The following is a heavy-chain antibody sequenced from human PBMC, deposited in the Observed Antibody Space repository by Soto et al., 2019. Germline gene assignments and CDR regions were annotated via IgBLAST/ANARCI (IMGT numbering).Heavy chain of an antibody. CDR2: IYYSGST. CDR3: ARDAQLQLGYCSGGSCYDYYGMDV. CDR1: GGSISSGGYY. V-gene: IGHV4-31*02. D-gene: IGHD2-15*01. Sequence: PSETLSLTCTVSGGSISSGGYYWSWIRQHPGKGLEWIGYIYYSGSTYYNPSLKSRVTISVDTSKNQFSLKLSSVTAADTAVYYCARDAQLQLGYCSGGSCYDYYGMDVWGQGTTVTVSS. J-gene: IGHJ6*02.